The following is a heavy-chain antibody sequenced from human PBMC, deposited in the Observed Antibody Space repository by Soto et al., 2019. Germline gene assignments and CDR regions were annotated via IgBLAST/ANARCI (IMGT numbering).Heavy chain of an antibody. CDR3: ARAVAAASDY. V-gene: IGHV3-21*01. J-gene: IGHJ4*02. D-gene: IGHD6-13*01. CDR2: ISSSSTYI. CDR1: GFTFSSYS. Sequence: EVQLVESGGGLVKPGGSLRLSCAASGFTFSSYSMNWVRQAPGKGLEWVSSISSSSTYIYYADSVKGRFTISRYNAKNSLYVQMNSLRAEDTAVYYCARAVAAASDYWGQGTLVTVSS.